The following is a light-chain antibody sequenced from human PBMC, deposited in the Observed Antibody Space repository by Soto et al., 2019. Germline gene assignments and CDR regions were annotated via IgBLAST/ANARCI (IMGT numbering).Light chain of an antibody. V-gene: IGKV3-20*01. CDR2: GAS. J-gene: IGKJ3*01. CDR1: QTVSRSL. CDR3: QSYGDSLFT. Sequence: EIVLTQSPGILSLSPGERATLSCRASQTVSRSLLAWYQQKPGQAPRPLISGASSRTSGLPDRFSGSGSGTDFTLTISRLQPEDFAVYYCQSYGDSLFTFGHGTKLDI.